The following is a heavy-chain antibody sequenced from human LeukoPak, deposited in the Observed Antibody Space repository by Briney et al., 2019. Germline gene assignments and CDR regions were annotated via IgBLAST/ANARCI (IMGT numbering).Heavy chain of an antibody. V-gene: IGHV3-7*04. D-gene: IGHD4-17*01. CDR2: MKEDGSEN. J-gene: IGHJ4*02. CDR1: GFTFSDYW. Sequence: GGSLRLSCVASGFTFSDYWLSWVRQAPGKGLEWMANMKEDGSENYNVDSVRGRFTITKDKAKNLLLLQMKRTIAEDAVTDYCARAYAGLIFDSWGQGTLVTVPS. CDR3: ARAYAGLIFDS.